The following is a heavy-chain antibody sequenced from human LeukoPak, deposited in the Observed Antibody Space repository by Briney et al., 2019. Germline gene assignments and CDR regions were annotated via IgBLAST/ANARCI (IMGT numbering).Heavy chain of an antibody. V-gene: IGHV3-53*01. J-gene: IGHJ4*02. CDR3: AREGATSSFDY. CDR2: TYSGGTT. Sequence: GGSLRLSCTASGFTVSGNYMNWVRQAPGKGLEWVSVTYSGGTTYYTDSVKGRFTISRDTSMNTLYLQMNSLRAEDTAVYYCAREGATSSFDYWGRGTLATVSS. D-gene: IGHD1-26*01. CDR1: GFTVSGNY.